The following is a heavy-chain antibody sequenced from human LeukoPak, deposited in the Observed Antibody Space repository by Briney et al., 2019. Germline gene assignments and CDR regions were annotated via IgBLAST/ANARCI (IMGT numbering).Heavy chain of an antibody. CDR2: ISSDGGST. CDR3: ARGREGAKTRYFDL. CDR1: GIIFSNYA. V-gene: IGHV3-64*01. Sequence: GGSLRLSCAASGIIFSNYAMHWVRQGPGKGLECISTISSDGGSTYYANSVKGRFTISRDNSKNTLYLQMGSLRAEDMAVYYCARGREGAKTRYFDLWGRGTRVTVSS. J-gene: IGHJ2*01. D-gene: IGHD1-26*01.